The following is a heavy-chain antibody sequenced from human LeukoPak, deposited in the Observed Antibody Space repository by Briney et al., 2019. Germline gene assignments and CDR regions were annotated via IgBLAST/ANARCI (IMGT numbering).Heavy chain of an antibody. CDR3: AKALYSSSWDTTFDP. J-gene: IGHJ5*02. CDR2: IRYDGSNK. V-gene: IGHV3-30*02. Sequence: LAGGSLRLSCAASGFTFSNYGMHWVRQAPGKGLEWVAFIRYDGSNKYYADSVKGRFTISRDNSKNTLYLQMNSLRAEDTAVYYCAKALYSSSWDTTFDPWGQGALVSVSS. D-gene: IGHD6-13*01. CDR1: GFTFSNYG.